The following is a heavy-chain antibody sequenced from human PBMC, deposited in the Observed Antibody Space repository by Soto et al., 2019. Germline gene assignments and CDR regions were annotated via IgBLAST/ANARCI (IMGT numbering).Heavy chain of an antibody. Sequence: LRLSCAASGFTFSSYAMHWVRQAPGKGLEWVAVISYDGSNKYYADSVKGRFTISRDNSKNTLYLQMNSLRPEDTAVYYCARVHILTRSDLYYFDCWRRGDL. J-gene: IGHJ4*02. D-gene: IGHD3-9*01. V-gene: IGHV3-30-3*01. CDR3: ARVHILTRSDLYYFDC. CDR1: GFTFSSYA. CDR2: ISYDGSNK.